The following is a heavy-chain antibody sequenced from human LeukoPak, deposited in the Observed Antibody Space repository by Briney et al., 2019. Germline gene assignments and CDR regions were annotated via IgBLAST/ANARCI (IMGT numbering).Heavy chain of an antibody. CDR2: IYPGDSDT. V-gene: IGHV5-51*01. CDR1: GYSFATYW. Sequence: GESLKISRKGSGYSFATYWIAWVRQMPGEGLEWMGIIYPGDSDTRYSPSFQGQVTISADKSISTAYLQWSSLKASDTAMYYCARQGSSASAVDYWGQGTLVTVSS. CDR3: ARQGSSASAVDY. J-gene: IGHJ4*02. D-gene: IGHD6-13*01.